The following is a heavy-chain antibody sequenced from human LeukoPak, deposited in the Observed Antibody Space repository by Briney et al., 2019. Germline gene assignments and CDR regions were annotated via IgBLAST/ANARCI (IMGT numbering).Heavy chain of an antibody. CDR2: IWYDGSNK. Sequence: GSLRLSCEASEFTFSSYAMHWVRQAPGKGLEWVALIWYDGSNKYYADSVKGRFTISRDNSKNTLYLQMSSLRAEDTAVYYCAKEFNRGLPDYWGQGTLVTVPS. CDR3: AKEFNRGLPDY. CDR1: EFTFSSYA. V-gene: IGHV3-33*06. J-gene: IGHJ4*02. D-gene: IGHD2-21*01.